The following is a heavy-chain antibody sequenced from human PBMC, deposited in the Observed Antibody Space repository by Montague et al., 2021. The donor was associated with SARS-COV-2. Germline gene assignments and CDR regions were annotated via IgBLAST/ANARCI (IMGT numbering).Heavy chain of an antibody. D-gene: IGHD6-6*01. CDR2: INHSGNT. J-gene: IGHJ4*02. V-gene: IGHV4-34*01. CDR1: GGSFSGYL. Sequence: SETLSLTCAVHGGSFSGYLWSWIRQPPGKGLEWIGQINHSGNTXXXPSPMSRVTISVDMSKSQFSLNLSSVTAADTAVYYCARGGSSSSGVYWGQGTLVTVSS. CDR3: ARGGSSSSGVY.